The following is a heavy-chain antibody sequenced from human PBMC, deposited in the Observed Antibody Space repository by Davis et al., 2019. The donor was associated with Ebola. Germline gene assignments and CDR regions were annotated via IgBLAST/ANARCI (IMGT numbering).Heavy chain of an antibody. CDR1: GGSISSYY. CDR2: IHYSGST. J-gene: IGHJ6*03. Sequence: PSETLSLTCTVSGGSISSYYWSWIRQPPGKGLEWIGYIHYSGSTNYNPSLKSRVTISVDTSKNQFSLKLSSVTAADTAVYYCARGGGVTIFGVVIINYYYMDVWGKGTTVTVSS. CDR3: ARGGGVTIFGVVIINYYYMDV. D-gene: IGHD3-3*01. V-gene: IGHV4-59*01.